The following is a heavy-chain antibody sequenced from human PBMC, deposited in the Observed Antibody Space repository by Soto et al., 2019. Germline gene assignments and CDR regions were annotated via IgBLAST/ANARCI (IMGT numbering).Heavy chain of an antibody. D-gene: IGHD3-22*01. J-gene: IGHJ4*02. Sequence: GASVKVSCKASGYSFTGHYMHWVRQAPGQGLEWMGWINPNSGGTKYAQKFQGLVTMTRDTSISTAYMELSRLRSDDTAVYYCARYSLTTVYFDRSGYYDYWGQGTLVTVSS. CDR3: ARYSLTTVYFDRSGYYDY. V-gene: IGHV1-2*04. CDR1: GYSFTGHY. CDR2: INPNSGGT.